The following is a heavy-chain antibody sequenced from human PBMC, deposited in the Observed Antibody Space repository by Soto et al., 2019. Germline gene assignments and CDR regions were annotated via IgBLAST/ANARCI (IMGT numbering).Heavy chain of an antibody. D-gene: IGHD1-26*01. V-gene: IGHV3-72*01. J-gene: IGHJ6*01. CDR2: SRNRVNSHTT. CDR1: GFTFSDHH. Sequence: EVQLVESGGGLVQPGGSLRLSCAASGFTFSDHHMDWVRQAPGKGLEWVARSRNRVNSHTTEYAASVKGRFTISRDESKSALYLQMNSLTIEDTAVYYCTRGLLGGAPSYTFHGMDVWGQGTTVTVSS. CDR3: TRGLLGGAPSYTFHGMDV.